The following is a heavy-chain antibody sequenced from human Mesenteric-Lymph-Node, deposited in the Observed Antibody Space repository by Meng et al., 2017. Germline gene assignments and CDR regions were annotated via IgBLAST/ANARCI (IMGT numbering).Heavy chain of an antibody. CDR1: GFTFSSYF. V-gene: IGHV3-30*04. CDR2: ISADGSNK. D-gene: IGHD5-12*01. Sequence: GESLKISCVASGFTFSSYFMHWVRQAPGKGLEWVTVISADGSNKNYADSVKGRFTISRDNSKNTLYLQMNSLRAEDTAVYYCAGRVATGYWGQGTLVTGAS. CDR3: AGRVATGY. J-gene: IGHJ4*02.